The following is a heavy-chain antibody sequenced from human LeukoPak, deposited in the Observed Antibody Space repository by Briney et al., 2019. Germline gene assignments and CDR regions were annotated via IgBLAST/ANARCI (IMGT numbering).Heavy chain of an antibody. CDR3: VKDYYDSSGLLDY. CDR1: GYTFSSYA. CDR2: ISGSGGST. V-gene: IGHV3-23*01. J-gene: IGHJ4*02. Sequence: GGSLRLSCAASGYTFSSYAMSWVRQAPGKGLEWVSDISGSGGSTYYADSVKGRFTISRDNSKNTLYLQMNSLRAEDTAVYYCVKDYYDSSGLLDYWGQETLVTVS. D-gene: IGHD3-22*01.